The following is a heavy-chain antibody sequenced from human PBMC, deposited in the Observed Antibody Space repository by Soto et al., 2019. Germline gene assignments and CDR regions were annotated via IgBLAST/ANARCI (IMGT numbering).Heavy chain of an antibody. V-gene: IGHV4-31*03. CDR1: GVSISSGGYY. CDR2: IYYSGST. J-gene: IGHJ3*02. Sequence: SETLSLTCTVSGVSISSGGYYWSWIRQHPGKGLEWIGYIYYSGSTYYNPSLKSRVTISVDTSKNQFSLKLSSVTAADTAVYYCARERKTAMVKGEAFDIWGQGTMVTVSS. D-gene: IGHD5-18*01. CDR3: ARERKTAMVKGEAFDI.